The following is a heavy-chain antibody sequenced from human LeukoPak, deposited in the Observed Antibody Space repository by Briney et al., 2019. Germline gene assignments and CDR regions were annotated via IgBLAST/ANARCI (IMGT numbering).Heavy chain of an antibody. D-gene: IGHD1-26*01. CDR1: GFTFDDYA. V-gene: IGHV3-43D*03. Sequence: PGGSLRLSCAASGFTFDDYAMHWVRQAPGKGLEWVSLISWDGGSTYYADSVKGRFTISRDNSKNSLYLQMNSLRAEDTALYYCAKDRGGSLGGDYYYGMDVWGQGTTVTVSS. J-gene: IGHJ6*02. CDR2: ISWDGGST. CDR3: AKDRGGSLGGDYYYGMDV.